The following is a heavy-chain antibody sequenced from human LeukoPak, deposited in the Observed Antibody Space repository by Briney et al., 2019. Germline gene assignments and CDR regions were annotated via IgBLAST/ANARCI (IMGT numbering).Heavy chain of an antibody. CDR2: ISGSGINT. V-gene: IGHV3-23*01. J-gene: IGHJ6*02. CDR1: GFTFSSHA. Sequence: GGSLRLSCAASGFTFSSHAMSWVRQAPGKGLEWVSAISGSGINTYYADSVKGRFTISRDNSKNTLYLQMNSLRAEDSAVYYCAKRYCSGGNCHFYFYYGMDVWGRGTAVTVSS. D-gene: IGHD2-15*01. CDR3: AKRYCSGGNCHFYFYYGMDV.